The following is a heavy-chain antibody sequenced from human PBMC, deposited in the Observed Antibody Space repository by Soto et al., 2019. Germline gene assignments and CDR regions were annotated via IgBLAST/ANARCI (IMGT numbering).Heavy chain of an antibody. CDR2: IIPIFGTA. V-gene: IGHV1-69*01. CDR1: GGTFSSYA. CDR3: AGERKDIVVLVAVWFDP. J-gene: IGHJ5*02. D-gene: IGHD2-15*01. Sequence: QVQLVQSGAEVKKPGSSVKVSCKASGGTFSSYAISWVRQAPGQGLEWMGGIIPIFGTANYAQKFQGRVTIAADESTSTAYMELSSLRSEDTAGYYCAGERKDIVVLVAVWFDPWGQGSLVSVSS.